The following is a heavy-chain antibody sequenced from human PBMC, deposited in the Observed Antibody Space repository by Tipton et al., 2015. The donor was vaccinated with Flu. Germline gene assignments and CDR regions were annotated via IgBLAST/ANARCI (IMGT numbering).Heavy chain of an antibody. CDR2: ILYSGIP. Sequence: LRLSCIVSGGSVSRDYWSWIRQPPGKGLEWIGSILYSGIPGYNSSLKSRVGVSVDASKNQFSLQLGSVSAADTAVYYCARVLGNSYYYAMDVWGQGTTVTVSS. J-gene: IGHJ6*02. D-gene: IGHD3-10*01. CDR1: GGSVSRDY. V-gene: IGHV4-59*02. CDR3: ARVLGNSYYYAMDV.